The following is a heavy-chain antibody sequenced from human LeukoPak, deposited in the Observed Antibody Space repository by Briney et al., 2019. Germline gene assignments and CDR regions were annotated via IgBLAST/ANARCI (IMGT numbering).Heavy chain of an antibody. CDR2: ISWNSGSI. V-gene: IGHV3-9*01. CDR1: GFTFDDYA. J-gene: IGHJ3*02. CDR3: AKDRLLTSYDAFDI. D-gene: IGHD2-2*01. Sequence: GGSLRLSCAASGFTFDDYAMHWVRQAPGKSLEWVSGISWNSGSIGYADSVKGRFTISRDNAKNSLYLQMNSLRAEDTALYYCAKDRLLTSYDAFDIWGQGTMVTVSS.